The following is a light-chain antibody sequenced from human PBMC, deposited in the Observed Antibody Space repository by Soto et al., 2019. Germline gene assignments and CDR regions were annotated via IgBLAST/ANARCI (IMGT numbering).Light chain of an antibody. V-gene: IGLV2-23*01. CDR3: CSYATTRTI. Sequence: QSVLTQPASVSGSPGQSITISCTGTSSDVGSYNLVSWYQQRPGKAPKLMIYEATKRPSGISNRFFGSKSGNTASLTISGLQAEDEADYYCCSYATTRTIFGGGTKLTVL. CDR1: SSDVGSYNL. CDR2: EAT. J-gene: IGLJ2*01.